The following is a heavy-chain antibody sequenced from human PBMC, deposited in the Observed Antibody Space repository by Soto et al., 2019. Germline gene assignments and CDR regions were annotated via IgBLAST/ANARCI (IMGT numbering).Heavy chain of an antibody. D-gene: IGHD1-7*01. CDR1: GGSISSGDYY. CDR3: AGVPYNWNYPARYWYFDL. Sequence: QVQLQEAGPGLVKPSQTLSLTCTVSGGSISSGDYYWSWIRQPPGKGLEWIGYIYYSGSTYYNPSLKSRVTISVDTSKNQFSLKLSSVTAADTAVYYCAGVPYNWNYPARYWYFDLWGRGTLVTVSS. V-gene: IGHV4-30-4*01. J-gene: IGHJ2*01. CDR2: IYYSGST.